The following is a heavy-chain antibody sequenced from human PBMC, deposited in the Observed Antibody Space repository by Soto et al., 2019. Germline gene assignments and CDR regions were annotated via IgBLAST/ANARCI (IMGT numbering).Heavy chain of an antibody. CDR2: INPNSGGT. CDR3: ARSVRILLPADGFDI. D-gene: IGHD3-3*01. J-gene: IGHJ3*02. V-gene: IGHV1-2*02. Sequence: ASVKVSCKASGYTFTGYYVHWVRQAPGHGLEWMGWINPNSGGTNYAQRFQGRVTMTRDTSISTAYMELSSLRSDDTAVYYCARSVRILLPADGFDIWGQGTMVTVSS. CDR1: GYTFTGYY.